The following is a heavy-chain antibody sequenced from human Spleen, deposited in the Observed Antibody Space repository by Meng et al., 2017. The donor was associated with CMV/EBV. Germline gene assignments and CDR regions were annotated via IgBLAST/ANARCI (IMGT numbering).Heavy chain of an antibody. V-gene: IGHV2-5*01. CDR2: IVWNDDK. D-gene: IGHD6-13*01. J-gene: IGHJ4*02. CDR3: ARRPHSNTWYVLDY. CDR1: GSSLSTRGGG. Sequence: SGSSLSTRGGGVRWIRQHPGKAMEWLATIVWNDDKRYSPSLKNRLTITKDTSENQVVLTMTNMDPVDTATYYCARRPHSNTWYVLDYWGQGTLVTVSS.